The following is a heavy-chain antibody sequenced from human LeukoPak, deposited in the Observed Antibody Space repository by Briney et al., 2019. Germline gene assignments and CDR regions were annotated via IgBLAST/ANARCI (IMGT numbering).Heavy chain of an antibody. CDR3: ARHPSDYSNLFDY. Sequence: SETLSLTCTVSGGSISISSYYWGWIRQPPGKGLEWIGSIYYSGSTYYNPSLKSRVTIFVDTSKNQFSLKLSSVTAADTAVYYCARHPSDYSNLFDYWGQGTLVTVSS. J-gene: IGHJ4*02. CDR1: GGSISISSYY. V-gene: IGHV4-39*01. CDR2: IYYSGST. D-gene: IGHD4-4*01.